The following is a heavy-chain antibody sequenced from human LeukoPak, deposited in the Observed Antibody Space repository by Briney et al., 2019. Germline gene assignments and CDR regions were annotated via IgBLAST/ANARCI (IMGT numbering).Heavy chain of an antibody. CDR1: GGSISSSSYY. D-gene: IGHD4-17*01. V-gene: IGHV4-39*01. J-gene: IGHJ4*02. Sequence: PSETLSLTCTVSGGSISSSSYYWGWIRQPPGKGLEWIGSIYYSGSTYYNPSLKSRVTISVDTSKNQFSLKLSSVTAADTAAYYCARRDDYGALYFDYWGQGTLVTVSS. CDR3: ARRDDYGALYFDY. CDR2: IYYSGST.